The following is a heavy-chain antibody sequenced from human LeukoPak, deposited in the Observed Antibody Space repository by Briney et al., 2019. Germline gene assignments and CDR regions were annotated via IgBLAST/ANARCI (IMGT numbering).Heavy chain of an antibody. CDR2: IIPIFGTA. Sequence: ASVKVSCKASGGTFSGYAISWVRQAPGQGLEWMGGIIPIFGTANYAQKFQGRVTITADESTSTAYMELSSLRSEDTAVYYCARCAVSDYYGSGSYVPNWFDPWGQGTLVTVSS. J-gene: IGHJ5*02. CDR3: ARCAVSDYYGSGSYVPNWFDP. CDR1: GGTFSGYA. V-gene: IGHV1-69*13. D-gene: IGHD3-10*01.